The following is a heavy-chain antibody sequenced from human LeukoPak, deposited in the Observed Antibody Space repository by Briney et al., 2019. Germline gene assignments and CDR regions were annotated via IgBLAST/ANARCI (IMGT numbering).Heavy chain of an antibody. Sequence: ASVKVSCKASDYTFSRYGIGWVRQAPGQGLEWMGWISGYNGHPKYAQYFQDRLTLTTDTSTRTAYMELRSLRSDDTAVYYCAREDDYGGNFYYFNFWGQGTLVTVSS. CDR2: ISGYNGHP. V-gene: IGHV1-18*01. D-gene: IGHD4-23*01. CDR3: AREDDYGGNFYYFNF. CDR1: DYTFSRYG. J-gene: IGHJ4*02.